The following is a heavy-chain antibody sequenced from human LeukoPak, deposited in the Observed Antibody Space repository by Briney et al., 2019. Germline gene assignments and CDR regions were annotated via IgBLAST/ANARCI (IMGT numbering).Heavy chain of an antibody. CDR3: ARTQITMDMDV. D-gene: IGHD3-10*01. CDR1: GFTFSRYW. V-gene: IGHV3-30*03. Sequence: GGSLRLSCAASGFTFSRYWMHWVRRAPGKGLEWVAVISYDGSNKYYADSVKGRFTISRDNSKNTLYLQMNSLRAEDTAVYYCARTQITMDMDVWGKGTTVTISS. J-gene: IGHJ6*03. CDR2: ISYDGSNK.